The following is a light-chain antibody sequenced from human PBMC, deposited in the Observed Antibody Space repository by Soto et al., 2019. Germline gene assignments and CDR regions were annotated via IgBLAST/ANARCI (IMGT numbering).Light chain of an antibody. CDR1: SSDVGGYNY. J-gene: IGLJ3*02. CDR3: SSYTSRSTWV. V-gene: IGLV2-14*01. Sequence: QSVLTQPASVSGSPGQSITISCTGTSSDVGGYNYVSWYQQHPGKAPKRMIYEVSNRPSGVSNRVSVSKSGNTASLTVFGLQAEDEAYYYGSSYTSRSTWVVGGGTKLTVL. CDR2: EVS.